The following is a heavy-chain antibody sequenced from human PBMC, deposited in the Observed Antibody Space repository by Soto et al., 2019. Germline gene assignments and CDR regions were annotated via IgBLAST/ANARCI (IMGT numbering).Heavy chain of an antibody. Sequence: VASVKVSCKASGYTFTSYAMHWVRQAPGQRLEWMGWINAGNGNTKYSQKFQGRVTITRDTSASTAYMELSSLRSEDTAVYYCARGGYYYDSSGYCYFDYWGQGTLVTVSS. CDR3: ARGGYYYDSSGYCYFDY. CDR2: INAGNGNT. D-gene: IGHD3-22*01. CDR1: GYTFTSYA. J-gene: IGHJ4*02. V-gene: IGHV1-3*01.